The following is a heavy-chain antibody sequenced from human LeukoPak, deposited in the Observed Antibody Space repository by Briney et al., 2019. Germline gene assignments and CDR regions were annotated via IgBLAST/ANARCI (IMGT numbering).Heavy chain of an antibody. CDR1: GGSISSSSYY. J-gene: IGHJ4*02. D-gene: IGHD5-24*01. CDR3: ARMGPEMATIRDY. V-gene: IGHV4-39*07. Sequence: SETLSLTCTVSGGSISSSSYYWSWIRQPPGKGLEWIGEINHSGSTNYNPSLKSRVTVSVDTSENQFSLKLSSVTAADTAVYYCARMGPEMATIRDYWGQGTLVTVSS. CDR2: INHSGST.